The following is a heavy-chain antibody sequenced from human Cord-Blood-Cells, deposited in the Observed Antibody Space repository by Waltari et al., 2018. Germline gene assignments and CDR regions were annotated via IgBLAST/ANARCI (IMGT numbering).Heavy chain of an antibody. CDR3: TRDREADYDILTGYYYYYYMDV. J-gene: IGHJ6*03. CDR1: GFTFGDYA. D-gene: IGHD3-9*01. V-gene: IGHV3-49*03. CDR2: IRSKAYGGTT. Sequence: EVQLVESGGGLVQPGRSLRLSCTASGFTFGDYAMSWFRQAPGKGLEGVGFIRSKAYGGTTEYAASVKGRFTISRDDSKSIAYLQMNSLKTEDTAVYYCTRDREADYDILTGYYYYYYMDVWGKGTTVTVSS.